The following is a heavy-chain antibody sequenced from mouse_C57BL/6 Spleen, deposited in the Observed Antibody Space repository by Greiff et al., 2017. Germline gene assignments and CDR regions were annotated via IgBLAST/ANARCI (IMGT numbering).Heavy chain of an antibody. CDR3: ARPLILGTTFSSPLDY. CDR1: GYTFTSYW. D-gene: IGHD2-3*01. Sequence: QVQLQQPGAELVKPGASVKLSCKASGYTFTSYWMQWVKQRPGQGLEWIGEIDPSDSYTNYNQKFKGKATLTVDTSSSTAYMQLSSLTSEDSAVYYCARPLILGTTFSSPLDYWGQGTTLTVSS. J-gene: IGHJ2*01. CDR2: IDPSDSYT. V-gene: IGHV1-50*01.